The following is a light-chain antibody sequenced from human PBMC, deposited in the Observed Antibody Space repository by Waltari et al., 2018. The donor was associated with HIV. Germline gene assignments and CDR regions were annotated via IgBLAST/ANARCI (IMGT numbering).Light chain of an antibody. J-gene: IGLJ3*02. CDR1: TSPKNY. V-gene: IGLV3-10*01. CDR3: YSTESNGNHRV. CDR2: EDI. Sequence: SYELTQTPSVSVSPGQTARITCSGDTSPKNYPHWYQRKLGQAPVLFIYEDIKRPSGIPERSSGSSSGTMAILTIMGAKVEEEADYYCYSTESNGNHRVFGGGTKLTVL.